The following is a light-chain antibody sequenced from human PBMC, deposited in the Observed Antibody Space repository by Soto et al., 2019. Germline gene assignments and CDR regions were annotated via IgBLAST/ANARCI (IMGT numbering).Light chain of an antibody. CDR3: QHYNNWTPWT. CDR1: QSVSSN. J-gene: IGKJ1*01. CDR2: GAS. Sequence: EIEMTQSPATLSVSPGERATLSCRASQSVSSNLEWYQQKPGQAPRLLMYGASTRATGIPARFSGSGSGTEDFLPTSSRQYEEYAAYYCQHYNNWTPWTFGQGTKVEIK. V-gene: IGKV3-15*01.